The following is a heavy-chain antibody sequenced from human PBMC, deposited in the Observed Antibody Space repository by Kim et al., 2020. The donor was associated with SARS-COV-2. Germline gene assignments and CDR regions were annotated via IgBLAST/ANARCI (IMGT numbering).Heavy chain of an antibody. J-gene: IGHJ4*02. Sequence: GGSLRLSCAASGFTFSNYRMNWVRQAPGKGLEWVSYISNTDSTTYYADSVKGRFTISRDNVKNSLYLQMNSLRDEDTAVYYCAREEISFGGVIVYHYFDYWGKGNLVTVSS. V-gene: IGHV3-48*02. D-gene: IGHD3-16*02. CDR1: GFTFSNYR. CDR2: ISNTDSTT. CDR3: AREEISFGGVIVYHYFDY.